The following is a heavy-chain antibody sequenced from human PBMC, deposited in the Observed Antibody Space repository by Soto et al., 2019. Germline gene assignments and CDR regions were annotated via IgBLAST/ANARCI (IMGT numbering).Heavy chain of an antibody. J-gene: IGHJ4*02. Sequence: SETLSLTCTVSGGSILDSTYYWAWIRQSPGKGLEWIGTIFYSGGTFYTPSLKSRVTMSVDTSNNQFSLKLSSVTAADTAVYYCAIMNYYDTSGYPFDYWGQGMMVTGSS. CDR3: AIMNYYDTSGYPFDY. D-gene: IGHD3-22*01. CDR2: IFYSGGT. V-gene: IGHV4-39*01. CDR1: GGSILDSTYY.